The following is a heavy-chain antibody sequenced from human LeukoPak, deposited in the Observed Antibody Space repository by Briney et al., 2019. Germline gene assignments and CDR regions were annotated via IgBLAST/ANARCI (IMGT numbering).Heavy chain of an antibody. D-gene: IGHD2-15*01. CDR2: INPNSGGT. CDR3: ARGRRYCSGGSCRNWFDP. CDR1: GYTFTGYY. J-gene: IGHJ5*02. V-gene: IGHV1-2*02. Sequence: ASVKVSCKASGYTFTGYYMHWVRQAPGQGLEWMGWINPNSGGTNYAQKFQGRVTMTRDTSISTAYMELSRLRSDDTAVYYCARGRRYCSGGSCRNWFDPWGQGTLVTVSS.